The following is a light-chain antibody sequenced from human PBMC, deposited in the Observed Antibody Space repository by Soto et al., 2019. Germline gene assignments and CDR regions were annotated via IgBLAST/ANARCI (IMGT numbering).Light chain of an antibody. CDR1: SSDVGVYNH. Sequence: QSVLTQPPSASGSPGQSVTISCTGTSSDVGVYNHVSWYQRHPGKAPQLLIYEVSKRPSGVPDRFSGSKSGNTASLTVSGLQAEDEGDYYCSSYAGVNNFVVFGGGTKLTVL. V-gene: IGLV2-8*01. CDR3: SSYAGVNNFVV. CDR2: EVS. J-gene: IGLJ2*01.